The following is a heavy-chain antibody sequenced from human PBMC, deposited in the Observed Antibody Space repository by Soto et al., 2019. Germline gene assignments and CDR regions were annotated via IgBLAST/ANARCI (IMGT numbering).Heavy chain of an antibody. V-gene: IGHV1-18*01. J-gene: IGHJ4*01. CDR2: ISAYNGNT. D-gene: IGHD2-15*01. CDR3: ARARGYCSGGSCYPNSYFDY. CDR1: GYTFTSYG. Sequence: ASVKVSSKACGYTFTSYGISWLRQAPGQGLEWMGWISAYNGNTNYAQKLQGRVTMTTDTSTSTAYMELRSLRSDDTAVYYCARARGYCSGGSCYPNSYFDYWGQ.